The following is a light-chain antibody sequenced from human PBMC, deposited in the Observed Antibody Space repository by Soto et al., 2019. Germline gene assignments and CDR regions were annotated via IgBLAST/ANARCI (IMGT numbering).Light chain of an antibody. CDR3: QQYYSTLRT. V-gene: IGKV4-1*01. CDR1: QSVLYSSNNKNY. CDR2: WAS. J-gene: IGKJ1*01. Sequence: DIVMTQSPDSLGVSLGERATINCKSSQSVLYSSNNKNYLAWYQQKPVQPPKLLIYWASTRESGVPDRFSGSGSGTDFTLTISSLQAEDVAVYSCQQYYSTLRTFGQGTKV.